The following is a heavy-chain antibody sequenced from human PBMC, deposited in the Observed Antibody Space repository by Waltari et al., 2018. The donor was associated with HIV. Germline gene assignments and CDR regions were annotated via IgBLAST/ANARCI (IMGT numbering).Heavy chain of an antibody. Sequence: QITLKESGPTLVKPTQTLTLTCTFSGFSLSTSGVGVGWIRQPPGKALEWLALIYWDDDKRYSPSLKSRLTITKDTSKNQVVLTMTNMDPVDTDTYYCARVDTAMVMGYWGQGTLVTVSS. CDR3: ARVDTAMVMGY. V-gene: IGHV2-5*02. J-gene: IGHJ4*02. CDR1: GFSLSTSGVG. CDR2: IYWDDDK. D-gene: IGHD5-18*01.